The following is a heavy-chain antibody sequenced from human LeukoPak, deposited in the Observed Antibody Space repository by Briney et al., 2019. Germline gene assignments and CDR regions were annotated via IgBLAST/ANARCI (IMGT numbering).Heavy chain of an antibody. CDR1: GYTFTGYY. Sequence: PRASVKVSCKASGYTFTGYYMHWVRQAPGQGLELMGWINPNSGGTDYAQKFQGRVTMTRDTSISTAYMELSSLRSEDTAVYYCARGPYGTGSHFDFWGQGTLVTVSS. D-gene: IGHD3-10*01. J-gene: IGHJ4*02. CDR2: INPNSGGT. CDR3: ARGPYGTGSHFDF. V-gene: IGHV1-2*02.